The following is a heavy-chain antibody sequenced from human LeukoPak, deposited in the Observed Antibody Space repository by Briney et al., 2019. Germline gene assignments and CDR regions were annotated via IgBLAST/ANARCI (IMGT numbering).Heavy chain of an antibody. D-gene: IGHD1-14*01. CDR3: ARGSENPFYFDY. V-gene: IGHV4-4*07. CDR1: GGSISSYY. CDR2: IYTSGST. Sequence: SETLSLTCTVSGGSISSYYWSWIRQPAGKGLEWIGRIYTSGSTNYNPSLKSRVTISVDTSKNQFSLKLSSVTAADTAVYYCARGSENPFYFDYWGQGTLVTVSS. J-gene: IGHJ4*02.